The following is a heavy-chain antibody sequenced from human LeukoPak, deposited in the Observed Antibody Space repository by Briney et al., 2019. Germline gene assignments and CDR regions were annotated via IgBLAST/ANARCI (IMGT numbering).Heavy chain of an antibody. CDR1: GGSFSGYY. J-gene: IGHJ4*02. CDR2: INHSGST. Sequence: PSETLSLTCAVYGGSFSGYYWSWIRQPPGKGLEWIGEINHSGSTNYNPSLKSRVTISVDTSKNQFSLKLSSVTAADTAVYYCARSGEQQLVLVDYWGQGTLVTVSS. CDR3: ARSGEQQLVLVDY. D-gene: IGHD6-13*01. V-gene: IGHV4-34*01.